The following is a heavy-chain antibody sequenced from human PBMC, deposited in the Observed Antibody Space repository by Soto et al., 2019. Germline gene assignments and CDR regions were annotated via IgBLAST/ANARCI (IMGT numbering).Heavy chain of an antibody. J-gene: IGHJ4*02. CDR3: ARKSHPGSRIAVAGTGDY. Sequence: PGGSLRLSCAASGFTFSSYGMHWVRQAPGKGLEWVAVIWYDGSNKYYADSVKGRFTISRDNSKNTLYLQMNSLRAEDTAVYYCARKSHPGSRIAVAGTGDYWGQGTLVTVSS. D-gene: IGHD6-19*01. CDR2: IWYDGSNK. V-gene: IGHV3-33*01. CDR1: GFTFSSYG.